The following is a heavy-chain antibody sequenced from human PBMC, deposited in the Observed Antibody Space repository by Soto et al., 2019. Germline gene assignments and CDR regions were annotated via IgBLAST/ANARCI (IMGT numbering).Heavy chain of an antibody. D-gene: IGHD3-10*01. J-gene: IGHJ4*02. V-gene: IGHV3-33*01. CDR2: IWHDGSNK. CDR1: GFTFSSYG. Sequence: QVQLAESGGGVVQPGRSLRLSCEASGFTFSSYGMHWVRQAPDKGLEGVTAIWHDGSNKYYTDSVKGRFTVSRDNSRNRLYPQMDSLRAEDTAVYYCGRGNAGSFAFDYWGQGTLVTVFS. CDR3: GRGNAGSFAFDY.